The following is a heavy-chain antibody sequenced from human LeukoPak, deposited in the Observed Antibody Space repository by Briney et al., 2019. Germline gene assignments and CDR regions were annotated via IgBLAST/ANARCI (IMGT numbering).Heavy chain of an antibody. J-gene: IGHJ4*02. CDR2: ISKNSDYT. D-gene: IGHD3-10*01. CDR1: GFTFSDYY. V-gene: IGHV3-11*03. CDR3: AIWYFYGSGSYYRPFDY. Sequence: GGSLSLSCAVSGFTFSDYYMTWIRQPPGKGLEWVSYISKNSDYTNYADSVKGRFTISRDNAKNSMYLQMNSLRAEDTAVYYCAIWYFYGSGSYYRPFDYWGQGTLVTVSS.